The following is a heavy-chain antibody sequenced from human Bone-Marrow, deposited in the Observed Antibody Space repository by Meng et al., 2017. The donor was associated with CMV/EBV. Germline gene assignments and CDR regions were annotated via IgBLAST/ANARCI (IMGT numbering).Heavy chain of an antibody. CDR1: GYTFTIYD. Sequence: ASVKVSCKASGYTFTIYDINWVRQATGQGLEWMGWMNPNSGNTGYAQKFQGRVTLTRVTSISTAYMELSSLTSDDTAVYYCARTRIEVEPDGRKIKYYNYGMDVWGQGTTVT. D-gene: IGHD2-2*01. V-gene: IGHV1-8*01. CDR3: ARTRIEVEPDGRKIKYYNYGMDV. CDR2: MNPNSGNT. J-gene: IGHJ6*02.